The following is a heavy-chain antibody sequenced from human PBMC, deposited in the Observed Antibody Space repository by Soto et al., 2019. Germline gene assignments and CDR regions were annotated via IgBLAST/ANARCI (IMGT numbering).Heavy chain of an antibody. CDR2: TYYSGST. V-gene: IGHV4-61*01. CDR3: ARDSRVATIEPYYYGMDV. D-gene: IGHD5-12*01. Sequence: PSETLSLTCTVSGGSVSSGSYYWSWIRQPPGKGLEWIGYTYYSGSTNYNPSLKSRVTISVDTSKNQFSLKLSSVTAADTAVYYCARDSRVATIEPYYYGMDVWGQGTTVTVSS. J-gene: IGHJ6*02. CDR1: GGSVSSGSYY.